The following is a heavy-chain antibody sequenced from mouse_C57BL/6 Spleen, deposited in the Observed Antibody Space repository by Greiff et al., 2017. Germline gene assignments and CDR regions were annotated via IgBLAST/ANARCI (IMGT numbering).Heavy chain of an antibody. CDR3: ARHDCDAGLDY. CDR2: ISSGGSYT. J-gene: IGHJ2*01. V-gene: IGHV5-6*02. CDR1: GFTFSSYG. D-gene: IGHD2-13*01. Sequence: EVKLVESGGDLVKPGGSLKLSCAASGFTFSSYGMSWVRQTPDKRLEWVATISSGGSYTYYPDSVKGRFTISRDNAKNTLYLQMSSLKSEDTAMYYCARHDCDAGLDYWGQGTTLTVSS.